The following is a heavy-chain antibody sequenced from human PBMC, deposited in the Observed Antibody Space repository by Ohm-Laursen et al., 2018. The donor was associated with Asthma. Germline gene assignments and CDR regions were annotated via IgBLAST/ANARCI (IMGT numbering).Heavy chain of an antibody. V-gene: IGHV3-30*03. CDR1: GYTFSRYS. J-gene: IGHJ3*02. CDR3: ARRDFSGGDPDAAFDI. Sequence: SLRLSCAASGYTFSRYSIHWVRQAPGKGLEWVTIITFDGSWTSYAESVKGRFTISRDNSKSTLYLQMNSLRAEDTAVYFCARRDFSGGDPDAAFDIWGQGTMVTVSS. D-gene: IGHD2-21*02. CDR2: ITFDGSWT.